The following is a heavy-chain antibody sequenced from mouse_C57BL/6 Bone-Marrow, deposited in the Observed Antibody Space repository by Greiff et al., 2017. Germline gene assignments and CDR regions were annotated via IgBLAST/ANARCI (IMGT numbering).Heavy chain of an antibody. CDR2: IYPGGGYT. CDR1: GYTFTNYW. V-gene: IGHV1-63*01. J-gene: IGHJ1*03. CDR3: TVRLLRQYFDV. D-gene: IGHD1-2*01. Sequence: VQLQQSGAELVRPGTSVKMSCKASGYTFTNYWIGWAKQRPGHGLEWIGDIYPGGGYTNYNEKFKGKATLTADKSSSTAYMQLSSLTSEDTAVYYCTVRLLRQYFDVWGTGTTVTVSS.